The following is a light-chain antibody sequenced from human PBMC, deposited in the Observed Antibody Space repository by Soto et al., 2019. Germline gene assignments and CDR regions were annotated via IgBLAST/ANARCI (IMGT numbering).Light chain of an antibody. Sequence: DLQMTQSPSTLSASVGDRVTITCRASQSISGWLAWYQQRPGKAPKLLIYDASNLESGVPSRFSGSGSGTEFTLTISSLQADDFATYYCQQYNSYSVTFGQGTKVEIK. V-gene: IGKV1-5*01. CDR2: DAS. CDR3: QQYNSYSVT. CDR1: QSISGW. J-gene: IGKJ1*01.